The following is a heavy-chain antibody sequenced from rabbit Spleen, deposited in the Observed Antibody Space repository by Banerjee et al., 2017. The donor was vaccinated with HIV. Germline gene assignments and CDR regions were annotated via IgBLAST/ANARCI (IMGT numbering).Heavy chain of an antibody. CDR1: GFSFSSGYY. Sequence: QSLEESGGDLVKPGASLTLTCTASGFSFSSGYYMCWVRQAPGMGLEWIACIDTGSSGFTYHANWAKGRFTISKTSSTTVTLQMTSLTAADTATYFCARDLDDVIGWNFGWWGPGTLVTVS. J-gene: IGHJ4*01. D-gene: IGHD4-1*01. V-gene: IGHV1S40*01. CDR2: IDTGSSGFT. CDR3: ARDLDDVIGWNFGW.